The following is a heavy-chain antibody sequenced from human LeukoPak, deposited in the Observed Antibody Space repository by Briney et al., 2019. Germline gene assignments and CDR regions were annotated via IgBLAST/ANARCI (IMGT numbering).Heavy chain of an antibody. J-gene: IGHJ4*02. CDR2: INHSGST. Sequence: PSETLSLTCAVYGGSFSGYYWSWIRQPPGKGLEWIGEINHSGSTNYNPSLKSRVTISVETSKNQFSLKLSSVTAADTAVYYCARDGRFPPEVLPRYFDYWGQGTLVTVSS. CDR3: ARDGRFPPEVLPRYFDY. D-gene: IGHD1-26*01. V-gene: IGHV4-34*01. CDR1: GGSFSGYY.